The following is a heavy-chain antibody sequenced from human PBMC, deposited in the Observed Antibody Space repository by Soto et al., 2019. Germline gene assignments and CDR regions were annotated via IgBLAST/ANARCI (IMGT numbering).Heavy chain of an antibody. Sequence: ESGGGVVQPGRSLRLSCAASGFTFSSYGMHWVRQAPGKGLEWVAVIWYDGSNKYYADSVKGRFTISRDNSKNTLYLQMNSLRAEDTAVYYCAREAKPYSSTGYFDHWGQGTLVTVSS. CDR2: IWYDGSNK. V-gene: IGHV3-33*01. J-gene: IGHJ4*02. D-gene: IGHD6-13*01. CDR3: AREAKPYSSTGYFDH. CDR1: GFTFSSYG.